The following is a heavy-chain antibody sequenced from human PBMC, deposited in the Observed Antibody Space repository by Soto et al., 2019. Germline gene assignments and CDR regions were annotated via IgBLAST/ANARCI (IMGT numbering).Heavy chain of an antibody. J-gene: IGHJ4*02. CDR3: ANGVGASSSGWYIDS. Sequence: GGSLRLSCAASGFTFISNAISWLRQAPEKGLEWVASVAGSGDPTGYANSVKDRVTISRDKSKDTLFLNMNHLNAADTPLSPSANGVGASSSGWYIDSWGKGTLVAV. D-gene: IGHD6-19*01. V-gene: IGHV3-23*01. CDR2: VAGSGDPT. CDR1: GFTFISNA.